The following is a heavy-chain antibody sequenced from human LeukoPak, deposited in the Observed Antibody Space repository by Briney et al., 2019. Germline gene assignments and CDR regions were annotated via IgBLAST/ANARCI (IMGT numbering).Heavy chain of an antibody. J-gene: IGHJ4*02. CDR3: ARALTYYYDSSGSDFDY. Sequence: GGSLRLSCAASGFTFSSYSMNWVRQAPGKGLEWVSSIGSSSSYIYYADSVKGRFTISRDNAKNSLYLQMNSLRAEDTAVYYCARALTYYYDSSGSDFDYWGQGTLVTVSS. CDR2: IGSSSSYI. D-gene: IGHD3-22*01. CDR1: GFTFSSYS. V-gene: IGHV3-21*01.